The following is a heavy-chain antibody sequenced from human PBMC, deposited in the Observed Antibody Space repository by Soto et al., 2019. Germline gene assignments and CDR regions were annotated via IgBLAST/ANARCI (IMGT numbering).Heavy chain of an antibody. D-gene: IGHD3-10*01. J-gene: IGHJ4*01. CDR2: IIPIFGTP. CDR3: ARDRDDYGSGNYYNRIDF. CDR1: GGIFSTYA. Sequence: QVQLVQSGAEVKKPGSSVKVSCKASGGIFSTYAISWLRQAHGQGLEWMGGIIPIFGTPNYAQRCQGRVTITADESTSTAYMELSRLRSEDTAVYYCARDRDDYGSGNYYNRIDFWGHGTLVTVSS. V-gene: IGHV1-69*01.